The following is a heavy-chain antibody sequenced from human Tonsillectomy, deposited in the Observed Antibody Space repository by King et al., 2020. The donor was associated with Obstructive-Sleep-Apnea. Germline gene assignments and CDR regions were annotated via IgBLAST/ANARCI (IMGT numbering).Heavy chain of an antibody. V-gene: IGHV3-74*01. J-gene: IGHJ6*02. CDR2: INSDGSTT. Sequence: VQLVESGGGLVQPGGSLRLSCAASGFTFSSYWMHWARQAPGKGLVWVSRINSDGSTTTYADSVKGRFTISRDNAKNTLHLQMSSLRAEDTAVYFCARDRDCRSTSCFFGMDVWGQGTTVTVSS. CDR1: GFTFSSYW. CDR3: ARDRDCRSTSCFFGMDV. D-gene: IGHD2-2*01.